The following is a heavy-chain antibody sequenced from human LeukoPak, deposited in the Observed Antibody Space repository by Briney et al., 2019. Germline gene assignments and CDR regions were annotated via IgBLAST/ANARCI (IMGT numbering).Heavy chain of an antibody. V-gene: IGHV3-48*03. D-gene: IGHD6-6*01. Sequence: PGGSLRLSCEASGFSFSNNEMNWVRQAPGRGLEWVSYISRGGSTIYYADSVKGRFTISRDNAKNSLYLQMNSLRAEDTAVYYCAREIRALYSSSSWYFDLWGRGTLVTVSS. CDR2: ISRGGSTI. CDR3: AREIRALYSSSSWYFDL. J-gene: IGHJ2*01. CDR1: GFSFSNNE.